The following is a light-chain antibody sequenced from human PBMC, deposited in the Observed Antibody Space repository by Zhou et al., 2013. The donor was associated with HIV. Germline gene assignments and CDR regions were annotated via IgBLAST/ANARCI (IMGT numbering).Light chain of an antibody. CDR1: SSNIGAGYD. CDR3: SSYSSSSTLYV. J-gene: IGLJ1*01. V-gene: IGLV1-40*01. CDR2: ANT. Sequence: SVLTQAPSVYGAPGQRVIISCTGSSSNIGAGYDVHWYQHLPGTVPKLLIYANTNRPSGVPDRFSGSKSGNTASLTISGLQAEDEADYYCSSYSSSSTLYVFGTGTKVTV.